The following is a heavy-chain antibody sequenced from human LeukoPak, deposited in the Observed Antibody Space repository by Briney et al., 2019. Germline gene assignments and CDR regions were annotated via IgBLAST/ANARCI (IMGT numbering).Heavy chain of an antibody. CDR2: IYYSGST. Sequence: PSQTLSLTCAVSGGSISSGGYSWSWIRQPPGKGLEWIGYIYYSGSTYYNPSLKSRVTISVDTSKNQFSLKLSSVTAADTAVYYCAREVTTSPGEKLTPYAFDIWGQGTMVTVSS. CDR3: AREVTTSPGEKLTPYAFDI. CDR1: GGSISSGGYS. V-gene: IGHV4-30-4*07. J-gene: IGHJ3*02. D-gene: IGHD5-12*01.